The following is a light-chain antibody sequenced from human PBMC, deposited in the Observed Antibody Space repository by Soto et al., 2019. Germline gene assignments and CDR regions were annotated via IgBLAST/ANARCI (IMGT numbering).Light chain of an antibody. J-gene: IGLJ2*01. CDR1: SSNIGSNN. CDR3: AAWDHSLNGPV. Sequence: QSVLTQPPSASGTPGQRCTIACSGSSSNIGSNNVNWYQQLPGTAPKLLIYRNNQRPSGVPDRFSGSKSGTSASLAISGLQSEDEPDYYCAAWDHSLNGPVFGGGTKLPVL. V-gene: IGLV1-44*01. CDR2: RNN.